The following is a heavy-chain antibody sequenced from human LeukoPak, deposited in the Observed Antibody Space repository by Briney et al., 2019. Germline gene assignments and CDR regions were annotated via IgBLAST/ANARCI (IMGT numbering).Heavy chain of an antibody. D-gene: IGHD3-3*02. V-gene: IGHV4-34*01. CDR2: INLSGST. J-gene: IGHJ6*03. CDR3: ASTSAFFTSIPGAAKQRDYYIDV. CDR1: GGSFSGYY. Sequence: PSETLSLTCAVYGGSFSGYYWSLIRQPPRKRLQWIGEINLSGSTNYNPSLKSRASISLDTSTHEFSLNLSSVTAADTAVYYCASTSAFFTSIPGAAKQRDYYIDVWGKGTTVTISS.